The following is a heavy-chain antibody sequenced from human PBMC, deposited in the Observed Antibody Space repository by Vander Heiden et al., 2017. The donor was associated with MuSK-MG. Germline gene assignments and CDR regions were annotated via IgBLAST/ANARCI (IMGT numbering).Heavy chain of an antibody. CDR1: GFALIELS. CDR2: FDPEAGET. CDR3: VSSNYDLAMDV. Sequence: HVQLVQSGAEVKKPGASVEVPCKVSGFALIELSMHWVRQAPGEGLEWMGSFDPEAGETIYAQKFQGRVTMTEDTSTDTAYMELSSLRSEDTAVYYCVSSNYDLAMDVWGKGTTVTVSS. J-gene: IGHJ6*03. V-gene: IGHV1-24*01. D-gene: IGHD3-3*01.